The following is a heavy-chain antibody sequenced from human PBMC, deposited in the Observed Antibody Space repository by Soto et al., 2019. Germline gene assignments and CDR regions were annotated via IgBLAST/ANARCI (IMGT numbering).Heavy chain of an antibody. CDR2: IIPIFGTA. J-gene: IGHJ6*02. V-gene: IGHV1-69*01. Sequence: QVQLVQSGAEVKKPGSSVTVSCKASGGTFSSYAISWVRQAPGQGLEWMGGIIPIFGTANYAQKFQGRVTITADESTSTAYMELSSLRSEDTAVYYCARNIVVVVAATSYYYGMDVWGQGTTVTVSS. CDR1: GGTFSSYA. D-gene: IGHD2-15*01. CDR3: ARNIVVVVAATSYYYGMDV.